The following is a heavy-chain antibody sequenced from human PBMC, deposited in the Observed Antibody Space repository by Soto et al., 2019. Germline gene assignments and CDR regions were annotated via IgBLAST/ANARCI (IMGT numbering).Heavy chain of an antibody. CDR3: ARDRSASGNYYYGMDV. D-gene: IGHD6-25*01. CDR2: IYYSGST. J-gene: IGHJ6*02. V-gene: IGHV4-30-4*01. CDR1: GGSISSGDYY. Sequence: ASETLSLTCTVSGGSISSGDYYWSWIRQPPGKGLDWIGYIYYSGSTYYNPSLKSRVTISVDTSKNQFSLKLSSVTAADTAVYYCARDRSASGNYYYGMDVWGQGTTVTVSS.